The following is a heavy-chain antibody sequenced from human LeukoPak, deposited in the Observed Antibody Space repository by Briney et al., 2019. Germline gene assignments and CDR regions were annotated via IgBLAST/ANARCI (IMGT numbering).Heavy chain of an antibody. Sequence: GGSLRLSCAASGFTFDDYAMHWVRQAPGKGLEWVSGISWNSGSIGYADSVKGRFTISRDNAKNSLYLQMNSLRAEDTASYYCAKEDSSGWYANYYYGMDVWGQGTTVTVSS. J-gene: IGHJ6*02. CDR3: AKEDSSGWYANYYYGMDV. V-gene: IGHV3-9*01. CDR2: ISWNSGSI. D-gene: IGHD6-19*01. CDR1: GFTFDDYA.